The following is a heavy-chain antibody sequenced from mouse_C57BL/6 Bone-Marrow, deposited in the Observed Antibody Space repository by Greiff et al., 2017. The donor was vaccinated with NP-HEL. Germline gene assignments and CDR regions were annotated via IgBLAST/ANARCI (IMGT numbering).Heavy chain of an antibody. CDR2: IYPGDGDT. J-gene: IGHJ2*01. CDR3: ARRPTMITTYYFDY. D-gene: IGHD2-4*01. CDR1: GYAFSSSW. V-gene: IGHV1-82*01. Sequence: QVQLQQSGPELVKPGASVKISCKASGYAFSSSWMNWVKQRPGKGLEWIGQIYPGDGDTNYNGKFKGKATLTADKSSSTAYMQLSSLTSEDSAVYFCARRPTMITTYYFDYWGQGTTLTVSS.